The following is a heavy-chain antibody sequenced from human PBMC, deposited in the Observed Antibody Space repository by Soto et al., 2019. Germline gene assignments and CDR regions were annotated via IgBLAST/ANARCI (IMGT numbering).Heavy chain of an antibody. CDR1: GYTFTRYG. Sequence: VQLVQSGAEVKNPGASVQGSCKAYGYTFTRYGVGWARKAPGQGLDWKGWINTYNGNTNYAQNVEGRVTLTTDTATSTAYMELRSLRSNDTAIYYCAMVDVYVTPSPQDVW. J-gene: IGHJ6*01. CDR2: INTYNGNT. V-gene: IGHV1-18*01. D-gene: IGHD3-16*01. CDR3: AMVDVYVTPSPQDV.